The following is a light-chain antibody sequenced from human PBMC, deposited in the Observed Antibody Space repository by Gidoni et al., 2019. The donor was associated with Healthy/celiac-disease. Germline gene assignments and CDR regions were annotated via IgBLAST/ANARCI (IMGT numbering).Light chain of an antibody. CDR2: DAS. Sequence: EIVLTQSPATLSWSPGERATLSCRASQSVSSYLAWYQQKPGQAPRLLIYDASNRATGIPARFSGSGSVTDFTLTISSLEPEDFAVYYCQQRSNWITFGQGTRLEIK. CDR3: QQRSNWIT. CDR1: QSVSSY. V-gene: IGKV3-11*01. J-gene: IGKJ5*01.